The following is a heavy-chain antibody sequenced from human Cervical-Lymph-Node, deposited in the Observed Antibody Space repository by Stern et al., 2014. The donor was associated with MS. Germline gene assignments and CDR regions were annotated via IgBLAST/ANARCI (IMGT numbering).Heavy chain of an antibody. CDR1: GYTFTRYE. CDR3: ARRGGVIDCLSDRCYTYNWFES. V-gene: IGHV1-46*01. D-gene: IGHD2-2*02. CDR2: INHNGGGT. Sequence: VQLVESGSEVKKPGASVKVSCRASGYTFTRYEIHWVRQAPGQGLEWMGIINHNGGGTSYAEKFQGRMAMTADTATTRPSRALSSLRSDDTAVYFCARRGGVIDCLSDRCYTYNWFESWGQGTLVTVSS. J-gene: IGHJ5*01.